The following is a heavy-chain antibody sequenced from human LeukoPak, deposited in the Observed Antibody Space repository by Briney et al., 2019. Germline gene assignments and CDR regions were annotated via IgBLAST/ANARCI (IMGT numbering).Heavy chain of an antibody. CDR3: ARASSGWYSGYFQH. Sequence: ASVKVSCKASGYTFTMNGISWVRQAPGQGLEWMGWINPNSGGTNYAQKFQGWVTMTRDTSISTAYMELSRLRSDDTAVYYCARASSGWYSGYFQHWGQGSLVTVSS. CDR2: INPNSGGT. CDR1: GYTFTMNG. J-gene: IGHJ1*01. D-gene: IGHD6-19*01. V-gene: IGHV1-2*04.